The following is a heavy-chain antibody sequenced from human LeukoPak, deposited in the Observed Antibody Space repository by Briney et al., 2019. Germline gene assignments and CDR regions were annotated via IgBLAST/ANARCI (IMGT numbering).Heavy chain of an antibody. CDR2: IYTSVRT. CDR1: GGSVSRYY. CDR3: AGGPGWAGPAFDF. Sequence: SETLSLTCTVSGGSVSRYYWSWVRQSPGKGLEWIGYIYTSVRTDYNPSLKSRVTILVDTSKSQVLLILRSVTAADTAVYHCAGGPGWAGPAFDFWSQGSMVTVSS. D-gene: IGHD6-19*01. V-gene: IGHV4-4*09. J-gene: IGHJ4*02.